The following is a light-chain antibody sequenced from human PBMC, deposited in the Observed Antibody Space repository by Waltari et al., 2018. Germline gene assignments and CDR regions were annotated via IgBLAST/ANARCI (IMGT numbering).Light chain of an antibody. CDR3: SSYAGSNNV. CDR1: SSDVGGYNF. Sequence: QSALTQPPSASGSPGQSVTLSCTGTSSDVGGYNFVSWYQQHPGKVPKLMIYDVSKRPVGVPYRVSGSKSGNTASLTVSGLQAGDEADYYCSSYAGSNNVFGTGTKVTVL. CDR2: DVS. V-gene: IGLV2-8*01. J-gene: IGLJ1*01.